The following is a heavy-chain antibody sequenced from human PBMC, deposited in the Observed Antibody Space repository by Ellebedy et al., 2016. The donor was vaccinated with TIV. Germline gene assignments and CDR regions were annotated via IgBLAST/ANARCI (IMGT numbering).Heavy chain of an antibody. D-gene: IGHD3-22*01. J-gene: IGHJ4*02. Sequence: ASVKVSXXASGYTFTSYGISWVRQAPGQGLEWMGWISAYDANRNYAQKFQGRVTLTTDTSTSTAYLELRSLRSDDTAVYYCARSRTITMILVDHDYWGQGTLVTVSS. CDR1: GYTFTSYG. V-gene: IGHV1-18*01. CDR3: ARSRTITMILVDHDY. CDR2: ISAYDANR.